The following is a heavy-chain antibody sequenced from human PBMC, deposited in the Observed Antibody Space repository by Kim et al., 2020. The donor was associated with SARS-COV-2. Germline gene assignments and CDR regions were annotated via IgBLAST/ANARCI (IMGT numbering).Heavy chain of an antibody. CDR3: AKDRRTTSTEGYYFDH. CDR1: GFPFSMSG. D-gene: IGHD4-17*01. V-gene: IGHV3-33*06. Sequence: GGSLRLSCAASGFPFSMSGMHWVRQAPGKGLEWVAIIWFDGSEKYYADSVKGRFTVSRDNSKNTVYLHMDSLRADDTAVCYWAKDRRTTSTEGYYFDHWG. J-gene: IGHJ4*01. CDR2: IWFDGSEK.